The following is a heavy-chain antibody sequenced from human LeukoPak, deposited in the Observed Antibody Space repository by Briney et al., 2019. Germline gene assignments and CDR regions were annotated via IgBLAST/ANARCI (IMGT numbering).Heavy chain of an antibody. V-gene: IGHV3-7*04. CDR3: ARGVVPAANVAY. D-gene: IGHD2-2*01. J-gene: IGHJ4*02. CDR1: GFTLSTYW. CDR2: IKQDGSDK. Sequence: GGSLRLSCAASGFTLSTYWMSWVRQAPGKGLEWVANIKQDGSDKYYVDSVKGRFTISRDNANNSLYLQMNSLRAEDTAVYYCARGVVPAANVAYWGQGTLVTVSS.